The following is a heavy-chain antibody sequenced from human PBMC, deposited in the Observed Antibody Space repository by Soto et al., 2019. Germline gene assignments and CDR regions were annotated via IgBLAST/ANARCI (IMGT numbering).Heavy chain of an antibody. Sequence: EVQRLESGGGLVQPGGSLRLSCTASGFTFSRHAMTWVRQAPGKGLEWVSGLSDSGGSIYYADSVKGRFTISRDNSMNTLYLQMNTLRAEDTAIYYCAKVSSSWYAGFFALWGQGTLVTVSS. D-gene: IGHD6-13*01. CDR2: LSDSGGSI. V-gene: IGHV3-23*01. CDR1: GFTFSRHA. CDR3: AKVSSSWYAGFFAL. J-gene: IGHJ4*02.